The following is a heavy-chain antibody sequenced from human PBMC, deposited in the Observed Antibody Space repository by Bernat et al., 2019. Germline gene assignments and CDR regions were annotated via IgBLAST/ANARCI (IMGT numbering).Heavy chain of an antibody. Sequence: EVQLVESGGGLVQPGGSLRLSCAASGFTFSNYWMHWVRQAPGKGLVWVSGLTSDGSSTIHADSVKGRFTISRDNAQNTLYLQMNGLRAEDTSVYYCARGSFAYSSGWPSWHFDLWGRGTLVTVSS. CDR2: LTSDGSST. J-gene: IGHJ2*01. CDR1: GFTFSNYW. V-gene: IGHV3-74*01. D-gene: IGHD6-19*01. CDR3: ARGSFAYSSGWPSWHFDL.